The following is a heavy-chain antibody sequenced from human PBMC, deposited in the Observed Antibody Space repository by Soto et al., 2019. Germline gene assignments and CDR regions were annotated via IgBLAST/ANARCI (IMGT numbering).Heavy chain of an antibody. D-gene: IGHD2-2*01. CDR3: AKDISKGGSTSCYDY. Sequence: GGSLRLSCAASGFTFSSYAMSWVRQAPGKGLEWVSAISGSGGSTYYADSVKGRFTISRDNSKNTLYLQMNSLRAEDTAVYYCAKDISKGGSTSCYDYWGQGTLVTVSS. CDR1: GFTFSSYA. V-gene: IGHV3-23*01. J-gene: IGHJ4*02. CDR2: ISGSGGST.